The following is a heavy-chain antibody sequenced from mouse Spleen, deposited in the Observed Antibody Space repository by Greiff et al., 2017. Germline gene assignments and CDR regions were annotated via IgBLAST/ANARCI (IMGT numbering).Heavy chain of an antibody. CDR2: IHPNSGST. Sequence: VQLQQPGAELVKPGASVKLSCKASGYTFTSYWMHWVKQRPGQGLEWIGMIHPNSGSTNYNEKFKSKATLTVDKSSSTAYMQLSSLTSEDSAVYYCARKGTMKDAMDYWGQGTSVTVSS. V-gene: IGHV1-64*01. CDR3: ARKGTMKDAMDY. CDR1: GYTFTSYW. J-gene: IGHJ4*01. D-gene: IGHD2-4*01.